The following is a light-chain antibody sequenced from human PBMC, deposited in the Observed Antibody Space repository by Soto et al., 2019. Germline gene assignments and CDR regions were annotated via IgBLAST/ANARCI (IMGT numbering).Light chain of an antibody. J-gene: IGLJ2*01. CDR2: VNS. CDR1: SSNIGAGYN. CDR3: QSYDRSLSGVV. Sequence: QSVLTQPPSVSGAPGQRVTISCTGSSSNIGAGYNVHWYQQLPGTAPKLLIYVNSNRPSGVPDRFSGSKSGTSASLAITGLQAEDGADYYCQSYDRSLSGVVFGGGTKLTVL. V-gene: IGLV1-40*01.